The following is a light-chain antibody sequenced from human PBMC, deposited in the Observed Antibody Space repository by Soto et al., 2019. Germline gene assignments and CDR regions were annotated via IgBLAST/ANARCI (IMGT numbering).Light chain of an antibody. J-gene: IGKJ5*01. CDR1: QGIGDT. CDR2: DTS. CDR3: QQYNNWPPIT. V-gene: IGKV3-15*01. Sequence: EVVMRQSPATLSVSPGEGATISCRASQGIGDTLACYQHKPGQTPRLLIYDTSTRATGVPTRFSGSRSGAEFTLTISSLQSEDFAVYYCQQYNNWPPITFGQGTRLEIK.